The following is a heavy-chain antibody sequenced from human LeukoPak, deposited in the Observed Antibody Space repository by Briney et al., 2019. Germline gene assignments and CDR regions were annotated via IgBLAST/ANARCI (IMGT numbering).Heavy chain of an antibody. CDR1: GGSISSGSYY. D-gene: IGHD3-9*01. Sequence: PSQTLSLTCTVSGGSISSGSYYWSWIRQPAGKGLEWIGRIYTSGSTNYNPSLKSRVTISVDTSKNQFSLKLSSVTAADTAVYYCASGLRYFDLYYWGQGTLVTVSS. CDR3: ASGLRYFDLYY. V-gene: IGHV4-61*02. CDR2: IYTSGST. J-gene: IGHJ4*02.